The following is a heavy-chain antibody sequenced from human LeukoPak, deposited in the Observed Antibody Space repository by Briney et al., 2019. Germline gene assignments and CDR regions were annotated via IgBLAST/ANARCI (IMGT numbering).Heavy chain of an antibody. D-gene: IGHD5-12*01. CDR1: GYTFTSYA. V-gene: IGHV1-3*01. CDR3: ARGRYSGYSNWFDP. J-gene: IGHJ5*02. CDR2: INAGNGNT. Sequence: ASVKVSCKASGYTFTSYAMHWVRQAPGQRLEWMGWINAGNGNTKYSQKFQGRVTITRNTSASTAYMELSSLRSEDTAVYYCARGRYSGYSNWFDPWGQGTLVTVSS.